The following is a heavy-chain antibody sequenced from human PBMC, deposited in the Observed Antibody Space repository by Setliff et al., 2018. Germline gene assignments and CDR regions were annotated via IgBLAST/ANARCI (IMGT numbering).Heavy chain of an antibody. CDR1: GFTFSGYS. J-gene: IGHJ6*02. CDR3: AGLTASREVYYYYGMDV. D-gene: IGHD1-26*01. Sequence: QSGGSLRLSCEASGFTFSGYSMNWVRQAPGKGLEWVSYINSRSSTIFYADSVKGRFTISRDNANNTLYLQMNSLRAEDTAVYYCAGLTASREVYYYYGMDVWGQGTTVTVSS. CDR2: INSRSSTI. V-gene: IGHV3-48*01.